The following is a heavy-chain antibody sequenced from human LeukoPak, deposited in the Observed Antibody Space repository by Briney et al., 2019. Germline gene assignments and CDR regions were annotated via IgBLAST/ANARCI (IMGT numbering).Heavy chain of an antibody. J-gene: IGHJ6*02. V-gene: IGHV4-30-4*01. D-gene: IGHD3-10*01. CDR2: IYYSGST. CDR1: GGSISSGDYY. Sequence: SETLSLTCTVSGGSISSGDYYWSWIRQPPGKGLEWIGYIYYSGSTYYNPSLNSRVTISVDTSKNQFSLKLSSVTAADTAVYYCARDVGYYGSGKNYYYYGMDVWGQGTTVTVSS. CDR3: ARDVGYYGSGKNYYYYGMDV.